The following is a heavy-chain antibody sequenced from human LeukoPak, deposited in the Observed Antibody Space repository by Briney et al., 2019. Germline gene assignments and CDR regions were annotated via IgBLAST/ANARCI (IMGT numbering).Heavy chain of an antibody. J-gene: IGHJ4*02. CDR2: IYSGGST. D-gene: IGHD1-26*01. Sequence: GGSLRLSCAASGFTFDDYAMHWVRQAPGKGLEWVSLIYSGGSTYYADSVKGRFTISRDNSKNTLYLQMNSLRAEDTAVYYCAKVASGSYYNWPFDYWGQGTLVTVSS. CDR1: GFTFDDYA. V-gene: IGHV3-23*03. CDR3: AKVASGSYYNWPFDY.